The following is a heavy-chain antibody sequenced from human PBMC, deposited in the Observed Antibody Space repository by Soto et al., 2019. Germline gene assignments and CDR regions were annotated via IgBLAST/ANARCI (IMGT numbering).Heavy chain of an antibody. CDR1: GFTFSSYW. D-gene: IGHD6-6*01. V-gene: IGHV3-7*01. Sequence: GGSLRLSCAASGFTFSSYWMSWVRQAPGKGLEWVDNIKQDGSEKYYVDSVKGRFTISRDNAKNSLYLQMNSLRAEDTAVYYCARYSSSSARAFDIWGQGTMVTVSS. CDR3: ARYSSSSARAFDI. CDR2: IKQDGSEK. J-gene: IGHJ3*02.